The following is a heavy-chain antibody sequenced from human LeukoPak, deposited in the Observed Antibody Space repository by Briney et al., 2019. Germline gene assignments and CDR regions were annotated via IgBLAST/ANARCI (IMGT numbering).Heavy chain of an antibody. CDR1: GFTYGTYA. Sequence: GGSLRLSCAASGFTYGTYAVSWVRQAPGKGLDWVSAISDTGAATYYADSVRGRFTVSRDNSINTVYLQVNSLRAEDTAVYYCANLGKYCSGFSCYKWGQGTLVTVSS. CDR2: ISDTGAAT. CDR3: ANLGKYCSGFSCYK. V-gene: IGHV3-23*01. J-gene: IGHJ4*02. D-gene: IGHD2-2*02.